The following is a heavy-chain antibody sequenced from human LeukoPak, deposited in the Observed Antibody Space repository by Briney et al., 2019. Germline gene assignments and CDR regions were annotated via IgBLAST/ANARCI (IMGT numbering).Heavy chain of an antibody. CDR2: INHSGST. CDR1: GGSISGYY. Sequence: SETLSLTCTVSGGSISGYYWSWIRQPPGKGLEWIAEINHSGSTNYNPSLKSRVTMSIDVSKNQFSLKLTSVTAADTAVYYCARNSPYFDYWGQGTLVAVSS. J-gene: IGHJ4*02. D-gene: IGHD4-23*01. CDR3: ARNSPYFDY. V-gene: IGHV4-34*01.